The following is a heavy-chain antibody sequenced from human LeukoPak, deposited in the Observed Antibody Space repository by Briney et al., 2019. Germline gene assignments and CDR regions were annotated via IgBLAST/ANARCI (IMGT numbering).Heavy chain of an antibody. V-gene: IGHV4-34*01. Sequence: PSETLSLTCAVYGGSFSGYYWSWIRQPPGKGLEWIGEINHSGSTNYNPSLMSRVTISVDTSKNQFSLKLSSVTAAGTAVYYCARGGSGWWGYFDYWGQGTLVTVSS. CDR1: GGSFSGYY. J-gene: IGHJ4*02. CDR2: INHSGST. D-gene: IGHD6-19*01. CDR3: ARGGSGWWGYFDY.